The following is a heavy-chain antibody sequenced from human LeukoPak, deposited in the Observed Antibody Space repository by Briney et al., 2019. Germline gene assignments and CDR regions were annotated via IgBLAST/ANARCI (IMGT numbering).Heavy chain of an antibody. V-gene: IGHV3-74*01. CDR1: GFTFSSYW. J-gene: IGHJ5*02. CDR3: ARGGPVKSIYDPHWYDP. CDR2: INSDGSRI. Sequence: TGGSLRLSCAASGFTFSSYWLHWLRQAPGKGLTWVSRINSDGSRINYADSVKGRFTSSRDNAKNTLYLQMNSLRVEDTAVYFCARGGPVKSIYDPHWYDPWGQGTLVTVSS. D-gene: IGHD5/OR15-5a*01.